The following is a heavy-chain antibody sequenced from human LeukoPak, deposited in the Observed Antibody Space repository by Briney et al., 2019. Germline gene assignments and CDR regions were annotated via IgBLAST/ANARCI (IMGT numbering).Heavy chain of an antibody. D-gene: IGHD1-7*01. J-gene: IGHJ4*02. Sequence: PSETLSLTCAVATYSIRSGYYWGWIRQPPGRGLEWIGTIYYSGGTYHNPSLKSRVTISVDTSKNQFSLRLRSVTAAYTAVYYCPRTGTGYYFDNWGQGTLVTVSS. CDR3: PRTGTGYYFDN. CDR2: IYYSGGT. CDR1: TYSIRSGYY. V-gene: IGHV4-38-2*01.